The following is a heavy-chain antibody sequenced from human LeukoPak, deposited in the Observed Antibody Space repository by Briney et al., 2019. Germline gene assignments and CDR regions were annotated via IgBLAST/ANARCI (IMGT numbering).Heavy chain of an antibody. D-gene: IGHD3-3*01. CDR1: GFTFSNYL. CDR3: ARALYDFWSGYYIANYMDV. V-gene: IGHV3-74*01. CDR2: INTDGSST. J-gene: IGHJ6*03. Sequence: QPGGSLRLSRTASGFTFSNYLMHWVRQAPGKGLVWVSRINTDGSSTSYADSVKGRLTISRDNAKNTLFLQMNSLRAEDTAVYYCARALYDFWSGYYIANYMDVWGKGTPVTVSS.